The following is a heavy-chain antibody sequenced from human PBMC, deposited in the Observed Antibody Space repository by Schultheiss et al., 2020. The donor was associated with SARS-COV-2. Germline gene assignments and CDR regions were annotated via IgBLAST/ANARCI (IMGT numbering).Heavy chain of an antibody. Sequence: GGSLRLSCAASGFTFTSYGMHWVRQAPGKGLEWVAAISYDGSNKYYADSVQGRFTISRDGSKNTLFLQMDSLRAEDTAVYYCASRSYCSSTSCSNYYYYYGMDVWGQGTTVTVSS. V-gene: IGHV3-30*03. D-gene: IGHD2-2*01. CDR1: GFTFTSYG. CDR2: ISYDGSNK. J-gene: IGHJ6*02. CDR3: ASRSYCSSTSCSNYYYYYGMDV.